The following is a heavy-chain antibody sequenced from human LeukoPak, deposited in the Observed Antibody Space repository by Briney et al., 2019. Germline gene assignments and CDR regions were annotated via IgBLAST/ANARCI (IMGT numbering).Heavy chain of an antibody. CDR1: GYTFTGNY. CDR3: ARAYSSSWYYFDY. Sequence: ASVKVSCKASGYTFTGNYMHWVRQAPGQGLEWMGWINPNSGGTNYAQKFQGRVTMTRDTSISTAYMELSRLRSEDMAVYYCARAYSSSWYYFDYWGQGTLVTVSS. CDR2: INPNSGGT. J-gene: IGHJ4*02. D-gene: IGHD6-13*01. V-gene: IGHV1-2*02.